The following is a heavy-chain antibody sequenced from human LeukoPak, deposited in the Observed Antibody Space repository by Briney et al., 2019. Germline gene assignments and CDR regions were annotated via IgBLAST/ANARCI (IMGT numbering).Heavy chain of an antibody. CDR3: ARVGYSGYERRAHQDY. D-gene: IGHD5-12*01. V-gene: IGHV3-21*01. CDR1: GFTFSSYS. J-gene: IGHJ4*02. Sequence: GGSLRLSCAASGFTFSSYSMNWVRQAPGKGLEWVSSISSSSSYIYYADSVKGRFTISRDNAKNSLYLQMNSLRAEDTAVYYCARVGYSGYERRAHQDYWGQGTLVTVSS. CDR2: ISSSSSYI.